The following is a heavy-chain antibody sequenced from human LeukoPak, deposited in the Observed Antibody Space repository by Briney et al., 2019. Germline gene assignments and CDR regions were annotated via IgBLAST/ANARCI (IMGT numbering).Heavy chain of an antibody. V-gene: IGHV1-69*04. Sequence: GASGKVSCKASGGTFSSYAISWVRQAPGEGVEGIGRIIPIFGIANYAQKLKGRVTITADKSTSTAYMELSSLRSEDTAVYYCARNIAVAGTEWFDPWGQGTLVTVSS. CDR2: IIPIFGIA. J-gene: IGHJ5*02. CDR3: ARNIAVAGTEWFDP. CDR1: GGTFSSYA. D-gene: IGHD6-19*01.